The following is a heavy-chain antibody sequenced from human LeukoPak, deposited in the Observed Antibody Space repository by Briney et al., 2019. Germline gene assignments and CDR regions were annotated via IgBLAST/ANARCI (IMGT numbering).Heavy chain of an antibody. CDR2: ISGSGGST. CDR3: ARAGVNYYYYMDV. J-gene: IGHJ6*03. CDR1: GFTFSSYG. V-gene: IGHV3-23*01. D-gene: IGHD3-10*01. Sequence: PGGSLRLSCAASGFTFSSYGMSWVRQAPGKGLEWVSAISGSGGSTYYADSVKGRFTISRDNSKNTLYLQMNSLRAEDTAVYYCARAGVNYYYYMDVWGKGTTVTISS.